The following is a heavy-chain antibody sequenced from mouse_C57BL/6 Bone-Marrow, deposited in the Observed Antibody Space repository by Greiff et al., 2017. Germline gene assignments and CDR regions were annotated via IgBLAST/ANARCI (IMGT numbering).Heavy chain of an antibody. CDR1: GYTFTSYW. CDR2: IHPNSGST. D-gene: IGHD4-1*02. V-gene: IGHV1-64*01. CDR3: ANWGVRFAY. J-gene: IGHJ3*01. Sequence: QVQLKQPGAELVKPGASVKLSCKASGYTFTSYWMHWVKQRPGQGLEWIGMIHPNSGSTNYNEKFKSKATLTVDKSSSTAYMQLSSLTSEDSAVYYCANWGVRFAYWGQGTLVTVSA.